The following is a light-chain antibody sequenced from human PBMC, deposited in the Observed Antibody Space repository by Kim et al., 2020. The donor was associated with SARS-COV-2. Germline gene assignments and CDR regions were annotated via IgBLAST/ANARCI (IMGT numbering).Light chain of an antibody. J-gene: IGKJ1*01. CDR3: QSYNSAPWT. V-gene: IGKV1-27*01. CDR2: AAS. CDR1: QDISNY. Sequence: DIQMTQSPSSLSASVGDRVTITCRASQDISNYLAWFQHKPGKAPKLLIYAASALHSEVPSRFSGSGSGTDFTLTISSLQPEDVATFYCQSYNSAPWTFGQGTKLEIK.